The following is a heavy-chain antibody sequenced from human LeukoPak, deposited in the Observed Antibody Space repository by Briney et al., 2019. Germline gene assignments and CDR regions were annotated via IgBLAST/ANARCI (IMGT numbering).Heavy chain of an antibody. D-gene: IGHD3-10*01. CDR3: VTSWVRQPRDV. CDR2: IEPDGSGK. V-gene: IGHV3-7*01. Sequence: GGSLRLSCAASGFSFSDYWTSWVRQAPGKGLEWVADIEPDGSGKTYVDSVKGRFTISRDNAQQSLYLQMDTLTAEDTAAYYCVTSWVRQPRDVWGQGILVTVSS. J-gene: IGHJ4*02. CDR1: GFSFSDYW.